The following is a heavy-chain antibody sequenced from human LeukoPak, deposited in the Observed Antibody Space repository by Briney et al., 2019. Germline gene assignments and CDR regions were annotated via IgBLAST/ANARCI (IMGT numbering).Heavy chain of an antibody. CDR1: GGSISSSSYY. D-gene: IGHD6-19*01. J-gene: IGHJ4*02. Sequence: SETLSLTCTVSGGSISSSSYYWGWIRQPPGKGLEWIGSIYYSGSTYYNPSLKSRVTISVDTSKNQFSLKLSSVTAADTAVYYCARGIAVGYYFDYWGQGTLVTVSS. V-gene: IGHV4-39*07. CDR2: IYYSGST. CDR3: ARGIAVGYYFDY.